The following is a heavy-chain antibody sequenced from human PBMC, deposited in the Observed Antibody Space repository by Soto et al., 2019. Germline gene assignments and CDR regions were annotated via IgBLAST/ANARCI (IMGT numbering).Heavy chain of an antibody. CDR2: IWYDGSNK. CDR1: GFTFSSYG. D-gene: IGHD2-21*01. J-gene: IGHJ3*02. V-gene: IGHV3-33*01. CDR3: ARDSSIFKDAFDI. Sequence: GGSLRLSCAASGFTFSSYGMHWVRQAPGKGLEWVAVIWYDGSNKYYADSVKGRFTISRDNSKNTLYLQMNSLRAEDTAVYSCARDSSIFKDAFDIWGQGTMVTVSS.